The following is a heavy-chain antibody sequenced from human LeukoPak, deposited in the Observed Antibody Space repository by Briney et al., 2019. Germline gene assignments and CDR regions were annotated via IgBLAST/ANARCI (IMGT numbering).Heavy chain of an antibody. D-gene: IGHD1-1*01. Sequence: GGSLRLSCAASGFTFSNFWMTWVRQAPGKGLEWVANIKQDGSEKHGVESVMGRFTISRDNARNSLYLQMNSLRAEDTAVYYYARDFNVGYDFDYWGQGTLVTVSS. CDR2: IKQDGSEK. V-gene: IGHV3-7*01. CDR3: ARDFNVGYDFDY. J-gene: IGHJ4*02. CDR1: GFTFSNFW.